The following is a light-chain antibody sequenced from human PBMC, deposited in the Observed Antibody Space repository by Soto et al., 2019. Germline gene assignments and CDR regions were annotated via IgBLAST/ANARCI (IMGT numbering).Light chain of an antibody. J-gene: IGLJ1*01. CDR3: SSYTTFSTYV. V-gene: IGLV2-14*01. CDR1: SSDVGGYNY. CDR2: DVR. Sequence: QSALTQPASVSGSPGQSITISCTGTSSDVGGYNYVSWYQQHPGKAPKLMIYDVRNRPSGVSNRFSGPKSVNTASLTISGRQAEDEADYYCSSYTTFSTYVFGTGTKVTVL.